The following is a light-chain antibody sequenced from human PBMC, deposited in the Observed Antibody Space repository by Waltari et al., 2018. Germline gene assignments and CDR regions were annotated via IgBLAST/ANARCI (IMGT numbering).Light chain of an antibody. CDR3: QQRYKWPLT. CDR1: QSVSTY. V-gene: IGKV3-11*01. Sequence: EIVLTQSPATLSLSPGERATLSCRASQSVSTYLAWYQQRPGQPPRLLIYDSSSRAIGIPARFSGSGSETDFTLTISSLEPEDFAVYYCQQRYKWPLTFGGGSKVEI. J-gene: IGKJ4*01. CDR2: DSS.